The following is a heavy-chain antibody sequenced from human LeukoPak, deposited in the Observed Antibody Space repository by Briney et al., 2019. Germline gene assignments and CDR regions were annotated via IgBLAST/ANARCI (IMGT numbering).Heavy chain of an antibody. D-gene: IGHD3-9*01. CDR1: GGSFGGYY. CDR2: INHSGST. CDR3: AREGPYYDILTGYPDIYYMDV. V-gene: IGHV4-34*01. J-gene: IGHJ6*03. Sequence: SETLSLTCAVYGGSFGGYYWSWIRQPPGKGLEWIGEINHSGSTNYNPSLKSRVTISVDTSKNQFSLKLSSVTAADTAVYYCAREGPYYDILTGYPDIYYMDVRGKGTTVTVSS.